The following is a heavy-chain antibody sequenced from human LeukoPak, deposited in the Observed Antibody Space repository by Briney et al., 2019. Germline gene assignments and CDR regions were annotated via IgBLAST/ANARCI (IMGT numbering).Heavy chain of an antibody. CDR1: GFTVDSNY. Sequence: PGGSLRLSCAASGFTVDSNYMNWVCQAPGKGLEWVSVIYSSGNTYYADSVKGRFTISRDNSRNRLNLQMNSLRSEDTAIYHCARGGGYYGIDYWGQGTLVTVSS. CDR3: ARGGGYYGIDY. CDR2: IYSSGNT. V-gene: IGHV3-66*02. D-gene: IGHD1-26*01. J-gene: IGHJ4*02.